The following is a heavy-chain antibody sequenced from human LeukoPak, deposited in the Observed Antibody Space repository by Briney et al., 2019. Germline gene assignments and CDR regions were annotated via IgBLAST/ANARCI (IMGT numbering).Heavy chain of an antibody. CDR3: ARFISYCGGDCYSADAFDI. J-gene: IGHJ3*02. CDR2: ISSSSSYI. Sequence: PGRSLRLSCAASGFTFSSYSMNWVRQAAGKGLEWDSSISSSSSYIYYAESVKGRFTISRDNAKNSLYLQMDSLRAEDTAVYYCARFISYCGGDCYSADAFDIWGQGTMVTVSS. D-gene: IGHD2-21*02. CDR1: GFTFSSYS. V-gene: IGHV3-21*01.